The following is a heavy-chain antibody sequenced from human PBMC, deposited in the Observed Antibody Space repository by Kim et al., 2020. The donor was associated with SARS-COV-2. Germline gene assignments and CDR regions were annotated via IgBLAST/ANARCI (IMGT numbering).Heavy chain of an antibody. CDR2: IWYDGSNK. Sequence: GGSLRLSCAASGFTFSNYGMDWVRQAPGKGLEWVAVIWYDGSNKYYADSVKGRFTISRDKSKNTLYLQMNSLRAEDTGVYYCAKDVTDNSSWSGYYSYYG. CDR1: GFTFSNYG. J-gene: IGHJ6*01. V-gene: IGHV3-33*03. CDR3: AKDVTDNSSWSGYYSYYG. D-gene: IGHD6-13*01.